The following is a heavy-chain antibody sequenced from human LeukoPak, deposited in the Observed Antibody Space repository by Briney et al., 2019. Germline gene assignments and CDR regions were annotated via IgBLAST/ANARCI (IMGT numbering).Heavy chain of an antibody. D-gene: IGHD1-26*01. V-gene: IGHV4-59*08. J-gene: IGHJ4*02. Sequence: SETLSLTCTVSGGSISSYYWSWIRQPPGKGLEWIGYIYYSGSTNYNPSLKSRVTISVDTSKNQFSLKLSSVTAADTAVYYCARRKASYDRYYFDYWGQGTLVTVSS. CDR3: ARRKASYDRYYFDY. CDR1: GGSISSYY. CDR2: IYYSGST.